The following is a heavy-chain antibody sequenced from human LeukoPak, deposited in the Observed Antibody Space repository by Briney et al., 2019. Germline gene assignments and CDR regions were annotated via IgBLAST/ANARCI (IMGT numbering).Heavy chain of an antibody. Sequence: PGGSLRLSCAASGFTFSSFWMHWVRQAPGKGLVWVSRINSDGSSTSYADSVKGRFTISRDNAKNTLYLQMNSLRAEDTAVYYCARDGRELNPFDYWGQGTLVTVSS. CDR2: INSDGSST. D-gene: IGHD1-26*01. CDR1: GFTFSSFW. J-gene: IGHJ4*02. CDR3: ARDGRELNPFDY. V-gene: IGHV3-74*01.